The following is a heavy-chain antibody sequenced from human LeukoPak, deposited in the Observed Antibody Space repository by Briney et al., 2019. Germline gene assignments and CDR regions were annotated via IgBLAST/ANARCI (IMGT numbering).Heavy chain of an antibody. CDR2: IYHSGST. J-gene: IGHJ6*02. Sequence: SETLSLTCTVSGYSISSGYYWGWIRQPPGKGLEWIGSIYHSGSTYYNPSLKSRVTISVDTSKNQFSLKLSSVTAADTAVYYCARVFEWDLTTQIYYGMDVWGQGTTVTVSS. D-gene: IGHD4-17*01. CDR1: GYSISSGYY. CDR3: ARVFEWDLTTQIYYGMDV. V-gene: IGHV4-38-2*02.